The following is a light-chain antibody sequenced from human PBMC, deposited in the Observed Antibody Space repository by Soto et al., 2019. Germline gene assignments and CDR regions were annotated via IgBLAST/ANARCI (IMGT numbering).Light chain of an antibody. CDR2: EVS. V-gene: IGLV2-14*01. CDR3: CSYAGSYTYV. CDR1: SSDVGGFTY. Sequence: QSVLTQPASVSGSPGQSITISCTATSSDVGGFTYVSWYQQHPGKAPKLMIYEVSNRPSGVSNRFSGSQSGNTASLTISGLQAEDEADYYCCSYAGSYTYVFGSGTKVTVL. J-gene: IGLJ1*01.